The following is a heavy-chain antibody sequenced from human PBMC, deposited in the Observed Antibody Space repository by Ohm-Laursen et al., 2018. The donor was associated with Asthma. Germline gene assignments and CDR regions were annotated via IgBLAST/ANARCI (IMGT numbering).Heavy chain of an antibody. D-gene: IGHD3-3*01. CDR3: ARASGCYDFWSGYSGFSFDY. V-gene: IGHV3-23*01. CDR2: ISGSGGST. CDR1: GFTFSSYA. J-gene: IGHJ4*02. Sequence: SLRLSRAAFGFTFSSYAMSWVRQAPGKGLEWVSAISGSGGSTYYADSVKGRFTISRDNAKNSLYLQMNSLSAEDTAVYYCARASGCYDFWSGYSGFSFDYWGQGTLVTVSS.